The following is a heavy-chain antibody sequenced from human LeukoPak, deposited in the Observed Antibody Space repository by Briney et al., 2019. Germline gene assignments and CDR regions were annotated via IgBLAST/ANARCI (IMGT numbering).Heavy chain of an antibody. D-gene: IGHD5-12*01. CDR3: AKDFEGYDFGGAFDI. V-gene: IGHV3-23*01. J-gene: IGHJ3*02. CDR2: ISGSGGST. Sequence: PGGSLRLSCAASGFTFSSYAMSWVRQAPGKGLEWVSAISGSGGSTYYADSVEGRFTISRDNSKNTLYLQMNSLRAEDTAVYYCAKDFEGYDFGGAFDIWGQGTMVTVSS. CDR1: GFTFSSYA.